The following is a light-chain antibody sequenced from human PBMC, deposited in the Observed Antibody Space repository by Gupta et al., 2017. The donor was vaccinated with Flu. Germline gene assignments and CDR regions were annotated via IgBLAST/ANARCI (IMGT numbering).Light chain of an antibody. CDR1: QNVIHNF. V-gene: IGKV3-20*01. CDR2: DAS. Sequence: EIVFTQSPGTLSLSPGERATLSCRASQNVIHNFLAWYQQKPGQAPRLLIYDASNRATGIPDRFSGSGSGTDFILTISRLELEDSAIYYCQQYVSSPQTFGQGTKVEIK. J-gene: IGKJ1*01. CDR3: QQYVSSPQT.